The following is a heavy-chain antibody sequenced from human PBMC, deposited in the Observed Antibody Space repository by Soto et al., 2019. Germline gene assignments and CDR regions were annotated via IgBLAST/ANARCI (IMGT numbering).Heavy chain of an antibody. D-gene: IGHD3-22*01. CDR2: IKEDGSEK. J-gene: IGHJ4*02. V-gene: IGHV3-7*03. CDR3: ARGDYYDRRFDS. CDR1: GFTFSSSW. Sequence: EVQLVESGGGLVQPGGSLRLSCAASGFTFSSSWMNWVRQAPGKGLEWVADIKEDGSEKYYVDYLKGRFTISRDNAKNSLYLQMNSLRAEDTAVYYCARGDYYDRRFDSWGQGTLVTVSS.